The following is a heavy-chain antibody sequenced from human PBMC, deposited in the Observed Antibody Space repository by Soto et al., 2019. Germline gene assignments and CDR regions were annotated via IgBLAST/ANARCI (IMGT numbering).Heavy chain of an antibody. V-gene: IGHV3-33*01. CDR1: GFTFSSYG. CDR2: IWYDGSNK. CDR3: ARDLRVLLWFGDSLGMDV. D-gene: IGHD3-10*01. Sequence: GGSLRLSCAASGFTFSSYGMHWVRQAPGKGLEWVAVIWYDGSNKYYADSVKGRLTISRDNSKNTLYLQMNSLRAEDTAVYYCARDLRVLLWFGDSLGMDVSGKGTTVIVSS. J-gene: IGHJ6*04.